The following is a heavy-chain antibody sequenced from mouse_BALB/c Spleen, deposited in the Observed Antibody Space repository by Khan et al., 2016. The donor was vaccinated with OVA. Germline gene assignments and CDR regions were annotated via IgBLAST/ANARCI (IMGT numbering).Heavy chain of an antibody. D-gene: IGHD1-1*01. V-gene: IGHV2-9*02. Sequence: QVQLKESGPGLVAPSQSLSITCTVSGFSLTSYGVHWVRQPPGKGLEWLGVLWAGGSTNYNSALMSRLTISKDNSKYQVFLKMNSLQTDDTAMYYCARPYCGSAWFAYWGQGTLVTVSA. CDR3: ARPYCGSAWFAY. CDR1: GFSLTSYG. J-gene: IGHJ3*01. CDR2: LWAGGST.